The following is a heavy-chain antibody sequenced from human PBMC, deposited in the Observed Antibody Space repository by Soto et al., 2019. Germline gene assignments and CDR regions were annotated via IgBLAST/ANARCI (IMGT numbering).Heavy chain of an antibody. D-gene: IGHD3-9*01. J-gene: IGHJ6*03. V-gene: IGHV3-66*01. Sequence: EVQLVESGGGLVQPGGSLRLSCAASGFTVSSHYMTWVRQAPGKGLEWVSVIHSGGSVYYADSVKGRFTISRDNSKNTLDVQMISLRAEDTAVYYCATSLLTFTGYYMNFYMDVWGKGTTVTVSS. CDR3: ATSLLTFTGYYMNFYMDV. CDR1: GFTVSSHY. CDR2: IHSGGSV.